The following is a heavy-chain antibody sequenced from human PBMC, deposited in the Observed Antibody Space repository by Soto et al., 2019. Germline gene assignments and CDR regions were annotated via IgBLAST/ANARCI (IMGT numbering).Heavy chain of an antibody. D-gene: IGHD1-26*01. J-gene: IGHJ5*02. V-gene: IGHV3-30-3*01. CDR2: ISYDGSNK. Sequence: QAVGSLRLSCAASGFTFSSYAMHWVRQAPGKGLEWVAVISYDGSNKYYADSVKGRFTISRDNSKNTLYLQMNSLRAEDTAVYYCARERVGARGFDPWGQGTLVTVSS. CDR1: GFTFSSYA. CDR3: ARERVGARGFDP.